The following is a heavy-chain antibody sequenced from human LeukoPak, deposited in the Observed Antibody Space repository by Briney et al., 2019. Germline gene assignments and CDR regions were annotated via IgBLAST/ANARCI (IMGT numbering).Heavy chain of an antibody. Sequence: GESLKISCKGSGYSFTSYWIGWVRQMPGKGLEWMGIIYPGDSDTRYSPSFQGQVTISADKSISTAYLQWSSLKASDTAMYYCARSLGGELLLGYFDYWGQGTLVTVSS. D-gene: IGHD1-26*01. CDR1: GYSFTSYW. J-gene: IGHJ4*02. CDR3: ARSLGGELLLGYFDY. V-gene: IGHV5-51*01. CDR2: IYPGDSDT.